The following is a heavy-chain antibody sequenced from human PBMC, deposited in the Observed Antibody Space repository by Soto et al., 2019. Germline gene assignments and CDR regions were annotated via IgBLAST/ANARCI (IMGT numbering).Heavy chain of an antibody. J-gene: IGHJ5*01. D-gene: IGHD1-26*01. Sequence: PGGSLRLSCAASGFSFSDAWMTWVRQAPGKRLEWVGRIKSQGEGGTTEYGAPVKGRSTISRDDSENTLHLQMNSLKTEDTAVYYYATFRSYSDSWGHGTLVTVSS. CDR3: ATFRSYSDS. CDR2: IKSQGEGGTT. V-gene: IGHV3-15*01. CDR1: GFSFSDAW.